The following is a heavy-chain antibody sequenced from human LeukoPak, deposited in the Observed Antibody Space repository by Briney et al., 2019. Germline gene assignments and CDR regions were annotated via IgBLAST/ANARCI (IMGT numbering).Heavy chain of an antibody. J-gene: IGHJ4*02. Sequence: GGSLRLSCAASGFTFSSYAMHWVRQAPGKGLEWVAVISYDGSNKYYADSVKGRFTISRDNSKNTLYLQMNSLRAEDTAVYYCARGRPDLSLYYFDYWGQGTLVTVSS. CDR1: GFTFSSYA. V-gene: IGHV3-30-3*01. CDR2: ISYDGSNK. D-gene: IGHD1-14*01. CDR3: ARGRPDLSLYYFDY.